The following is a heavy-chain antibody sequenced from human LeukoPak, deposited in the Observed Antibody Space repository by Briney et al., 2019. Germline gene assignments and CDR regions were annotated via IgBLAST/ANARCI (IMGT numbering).Heavy chain of an antibody. D-gene: IGHD5-18*01. Sequence: PGGSLRLSCAASGFTFSSYEMNWVRQAPGKGLEWVSYISSSGSTIYYADSVKGRFTISRDNAKNSLYLQMNSLRAEDTAVYYCARDRGYSYGIGYFDYWGQGALVTVSS. J-gene: IGHJ4*02. CDR1: GFTFSSYE. V-gene: IGHV3-48*03. CDR2: ISSSGSTI. CDR3: ARDRGYSYGIGYFDY.